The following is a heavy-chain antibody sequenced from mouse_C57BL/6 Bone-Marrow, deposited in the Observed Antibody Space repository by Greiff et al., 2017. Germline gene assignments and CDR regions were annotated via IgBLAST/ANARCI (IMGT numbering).Heavy chain of an antibody. CDR2: IDPSDSYT. V-gene: IGHV1-69*01. J-gene: IGHJ2*01. CDR1: GYTFTSYW. D-gene: IGHD1-1*01. Sequence: QVQLQQPGAELVMPGASVKLSCKASGYTFTSYWMHWVKQRPGQGLEWIGEIDPSDSYTNYNQKFKGKSTLTVDKSSSTAYMQLSSLTSEDSAVYYCARFGDDYYDVDFDYWGQGTTRTVTS. CDR3: ARFGDDYYDVDFDY.